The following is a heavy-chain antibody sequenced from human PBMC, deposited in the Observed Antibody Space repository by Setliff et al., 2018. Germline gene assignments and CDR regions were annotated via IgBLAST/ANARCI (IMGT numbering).Heavy chain of an antibody. J-gene: IGHJ4*02. Sequence: PGGSLRLSCAASGFIFSGYWMHWVRQAPGKGLMWVSRMHSDDRSITYADSVKGRFTISRDNAKNMLYLQMNSLRAEDTAVYYCVREGGNYFPLDYWGLGTLGTVS. D-gene: IGHD1-26*01. V-gene: IGHV3-74*03. CDR3: VREGGNYFPLDY. CDR1: GFIFSGYW. CDR2: MHSDDRSI.